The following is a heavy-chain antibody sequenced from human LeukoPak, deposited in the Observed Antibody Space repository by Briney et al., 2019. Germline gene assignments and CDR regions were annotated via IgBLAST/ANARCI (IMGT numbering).Heavy chain of an antibody. J-gene: IGHJ4*02. Sequence: PGGSLRLSCAASGSTFSSYAMSWVRQAPGKGLEWVSAISGSGGSTYYADSVKGRFTISRDNSKNTLYLQMNSLRAEDTAVYYCAKDPYYYDSSGYLGYYFDYWGQGTLVTVSS. D-gene: IGHD3-22*01. V-gene: IGHV3-23*01. CDR2: ISGSGGST. CDR1: GSTFSSYA. CDR3: AKDPYYYDSSGYLGYYFDY.